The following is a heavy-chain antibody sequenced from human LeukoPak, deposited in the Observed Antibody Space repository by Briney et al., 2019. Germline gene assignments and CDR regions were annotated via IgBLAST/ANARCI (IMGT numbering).Heavy chain of an antibody. Sequence: RPGGSLRLSCAASGFTFSNAWMSWVRQAPGKGLEWVGRIKSKTDGGTTDYAAPVKGRFTISRDDSKNTLYLQMNSLKTEDTAVYYCAYYYYDSSGPWDYWGQGTLVTVSS. V-gene: IGHV3-15*01. D-gene: IGHD3-22*01. J-gene: IGHJ4*02. CDR3: AYYYYDSSGPWDY. CDR1: GFTFSNAW. CDR2: IKSKTDGGTT.